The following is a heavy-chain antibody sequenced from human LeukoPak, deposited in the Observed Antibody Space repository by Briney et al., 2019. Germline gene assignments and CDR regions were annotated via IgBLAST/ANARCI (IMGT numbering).Heavy chain of an antibody. CDR3: ARVTPEYNWNDANDAFDI. CDR2: IYYSGST. J-gene: IGHJ3*02. CDR1: GGSISSYY. V-gene: IGHV4-59*01. D-gene: IGHD1-1*01. Sequence: SETLSLTCTVSGGSISSYYWSWIRQPPGKGLEWIGYIYYSGSTNYNPSLKSRVTISVDTSKNQSSLKLSSVTAADTAVYYCARVTPEYNWNDANDAFDIWGQGTMVTVSS.